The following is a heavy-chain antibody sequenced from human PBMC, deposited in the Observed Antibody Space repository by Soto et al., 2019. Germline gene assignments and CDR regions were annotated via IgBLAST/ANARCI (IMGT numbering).Heavy chain of an antibody. V-gene: IGHV3-30*18. D-gene: IGHD3-10*01. Sequence: GGSLRLSCAASGFTFSSYGMHWVRQAPGKGLEWVAVISYDGSNKYYADSVKGRFTISRDNSKNTLYLQMNSLRAEDTAVYYCAKPGQTYYYGSGSKYGMDVWGQGTTVTVSS. CDR3: AKPGQTYYYGSGSKYGMDV. CDR1: GFTFSSYG. J-gene: IGHJ6*02. CDR2: ISYDGSNK.